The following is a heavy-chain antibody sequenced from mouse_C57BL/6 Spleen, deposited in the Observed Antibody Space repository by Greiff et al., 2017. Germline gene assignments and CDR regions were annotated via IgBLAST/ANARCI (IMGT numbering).Heavy chain of an antibody. CDR2: INPNYGTT. V-gene: IGHV1-39*01. J-gene: IGHJ2*01. CDR1: GYSFTDYN. Sequence: VQLKESGPELVKPGASVKISCKASGYSFTDYNMNWVKQSNGKSLEWIGVINPNYGTTRYNQKFKGKATLTVDQSSSTAYMQLNSLTSENSAVYYCARDGLGSSSYFDYWGQGTTLTVSS. CDR3: ARDGLGSSSYFDY. D-gene: IGHD1-1*01.